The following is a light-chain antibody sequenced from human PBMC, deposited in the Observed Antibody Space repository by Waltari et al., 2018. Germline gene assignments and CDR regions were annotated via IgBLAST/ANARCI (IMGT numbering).Light chain of an antibody. Sequence: DIQMTQSPSTLSASVGDRVTITCRASQSITNWLAWYQQKPGKAPKLLIYKASNLESGVPSRFSGSGSGTEFTLTIGSLQHDDFATYYCQQYDDYWTFGQGTKVEIK. V-gene: IGKV1-5*03. CDR3: QQYDDYWT. CDR2: KAS. CDR1: QSITNW. J-gene: IGKJ1*01.